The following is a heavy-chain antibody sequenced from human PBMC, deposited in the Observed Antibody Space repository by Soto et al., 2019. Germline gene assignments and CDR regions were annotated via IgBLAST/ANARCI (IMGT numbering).Heavy chain of an antibody. Sequence: EVQLVESGGGLVQPGGSLRLSCAASGLTVSSNYMSWVRQAPGKGLEWVSILYGGGITYYAGSVKGRFTISRDSSKNTLYLQMNSLRAEDTAAYYCARSTDYSTYFCDYWGQGTLVTVSS. CDR2: LYGGGIT. J-gene: IGHJ4*02. CDR3: ARSTDYSTYFCDY. CDR1: GLTVSSNY. D-gene: IGHD4-4*01. V-gene: IGHV3-66*01.